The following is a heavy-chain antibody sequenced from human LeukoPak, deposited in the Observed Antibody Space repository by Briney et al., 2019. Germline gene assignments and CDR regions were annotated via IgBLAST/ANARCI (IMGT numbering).Heavy chain of an antibody. CDR1: GGSITSGDYY. V-gene: IGHV4-31*03. J-gene: IGHJ4*02. Sequence: SETLSLTCTVSGGSITSGDYYWTWIRQLPGRGLEWIGYIHYSGNTYYNPSLKSRLTISRDTSKNQFSLKLSSVTAADTAVYFCARGGPAAFFAYWGQGTLVTVSS. CDR2: IHYSGNT. D-gene: IGHD6-13*01. CDR3: ARGGPAAFFAY.